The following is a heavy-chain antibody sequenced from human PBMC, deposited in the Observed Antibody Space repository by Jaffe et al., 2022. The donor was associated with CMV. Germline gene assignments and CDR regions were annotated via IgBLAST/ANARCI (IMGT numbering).Heavy chain of an antibody. CDR2: ISGSGGST. V-gene: IGHV3-23*01. J-gene: IGHJ6*02. D-gene: IGHD3-3*01. Sequence: EVQLLESGGGLVQPGGSLRLSCAASGFTFSSYAMSWVRQAPGKGLEWVSAISGSGGSTYYADSVKGRFTISRDNSKNTLYLQMNSLRAEDTAVYYCAKDTITFTIFGVANYGMDVWGQGTTVTVSS. CDR3: AKDTITFTIFGVANYGMDV. CDR1: GFTFSSYA.